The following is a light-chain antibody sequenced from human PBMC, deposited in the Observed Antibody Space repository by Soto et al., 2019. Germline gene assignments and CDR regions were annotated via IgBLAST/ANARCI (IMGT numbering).Light chain of an antibody. J-gene: IGLJ3*02. CDR3: TSYAGSNIWV. CDR1: SSDVGAYNY. CDR2: EVT. V-gene: IGLV2-8*01. Sequence: QSVLTQPPSASGSPGQSVTISCTGTSSDVGAYNYVSWYQQYPGKAPKLMIYEVTKRPSGVPDRFSASKSGKTASLTVSGHQPEDEADYYCTSYAGSNIWVFGGGTKLTVL.